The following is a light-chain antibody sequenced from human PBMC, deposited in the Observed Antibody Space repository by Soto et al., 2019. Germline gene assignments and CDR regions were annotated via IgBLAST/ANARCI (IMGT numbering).Light chain of an antibody. CDR3: QYFGSSPLFT. CDR1: QSAGSNF. CDR2: GGS. J-gene: IGKJ4*01. V-gene: IGKV3-20*01. Sequence: EIVLTQSPGTLSLSPGERVTLSCRASQSAGSNFLAWYQQRPGQAPRLLIYGGSTRATDIPDRFSGSGSGTDFTLTIDRLETEDSAVYYCQYFGSSPLFTFGGGTKVEIK.